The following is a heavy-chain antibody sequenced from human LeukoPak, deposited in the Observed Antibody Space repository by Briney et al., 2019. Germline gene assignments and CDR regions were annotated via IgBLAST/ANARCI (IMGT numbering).Heavy chain of an antibody. V-gene: IGHV4-34*01. D-gene: IGHD3-10*01. J-gene: IGHJ3*02. CDR1: GGSINSYY. CDR3: ARRRIPRSLWFGESYAFDI. Sequence: PSETLSLTCTVSGGSINSYYWSWIRQPPGKGLEWIGEINHSGSTNYNPSLKSRVTISVDTSKNQFSLKLSSVTAADTAVYYCARRRIPRSLWFGESYAFDIWGQGTMVTVSS. CDR2: INHSGST.